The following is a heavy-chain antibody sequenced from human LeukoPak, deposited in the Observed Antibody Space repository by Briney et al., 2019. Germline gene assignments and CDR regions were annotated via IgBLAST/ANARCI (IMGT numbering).Heavy chain of an antibody. V-gene: IGHV3-23*01. Sequence: GGSLRLSCASSGFTFRNYAMTWVRQAPGKGLDWVSSINGNGRATYYADSVRGRFTISRDNSKNTLYLQMNSLRAEDTAVFYCAKGGAYYDFIFDPWGQGTLVTVSS. CDR1: GFTFRNYA. CDR2: INGNGRAT. CDR3: AKGGAYYDFIFDP. J-gene: IGHJ5*02. D-gene: IGHD3-3*01.